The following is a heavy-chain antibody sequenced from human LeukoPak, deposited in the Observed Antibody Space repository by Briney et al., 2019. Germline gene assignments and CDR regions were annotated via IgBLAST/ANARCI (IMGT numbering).Heavy chain of an antibody. Sequence: ASVKVSCKASGYTFTSYDINWVRHATGQGLEWMGWMNPNSGNTGYAQKFQGRVTMTRNTSISTAYMELSSLRSEDTAVYYCARPQSGIAVAGHQVSYGMDVWGQGTTVTVSS. CDR2: MNPNSGNT. D-gene: IGHD6-19*01. CDR1: GYTFTSYD. J-gene: IGHJ6*02. V-gene: IGHV1-8*01. CDR3: ARPQSGIAVAGHQVSYGMDV.